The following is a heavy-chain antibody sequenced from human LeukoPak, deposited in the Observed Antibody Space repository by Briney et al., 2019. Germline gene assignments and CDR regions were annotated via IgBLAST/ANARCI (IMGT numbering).Heavy chain of an antibody. Sequence: GASVKVSCKVSGYTLTELSMHWVRQAPGKGLEWMGGFDPEDGETIYAQKFQGRVTMTEDTSTDTAYMELSSLRSEDTAVYYCATYWSYATYTQKDAFDIWGQGTMATVSS. CDR1: GYTLTELS. CDR2: FDPEDGET. D-gene: IGHD1-26*01. J-gene: IGHJ3*02. V-gene: IGHV1-24*01. CDR3: ATYWSYATYTQKDAFDI.